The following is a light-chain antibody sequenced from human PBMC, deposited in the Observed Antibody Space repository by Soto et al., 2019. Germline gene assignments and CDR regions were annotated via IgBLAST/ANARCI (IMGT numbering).Light chain of an antibody. CDR1: QSVSSSY. V-gene: IGKV3-20*01. J-gene: IGKJ5*01. CDR3: KKYGSSLIT. Sequence: EIVLTQSPGTLSLSPGERATLSCRASQSVSSSYLAWYQQKPGQAPRLLIYGASSRATGIPDRFSGSGSGTDFALNISRLEPEDSGVYYLKKYGSSLITFGHGTRLEIK. CDR2: GAS.